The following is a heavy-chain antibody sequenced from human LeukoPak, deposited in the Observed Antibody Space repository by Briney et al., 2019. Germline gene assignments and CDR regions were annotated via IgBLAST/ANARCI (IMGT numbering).Heavy chain of an antibody. Sequence: SETLSLTCTVSGASVSSFYWNWIRQPPGKGLEWIGSMYYSGTTNYDPSFKSRVTISLDTSKNEFSLRLKSLTAADTAVYYCARLYYYDSSGYYYAYFDYWGQGTLVTVSS. V-gene: IGHV4-59*02. J-gene: IGHJ4*02. CDR2: MYYSGTT. CDR1: GASVSSFY. D-gene: IGHD3-22*01. CDR3: ARLYYYDSSGYYYAYFDY.